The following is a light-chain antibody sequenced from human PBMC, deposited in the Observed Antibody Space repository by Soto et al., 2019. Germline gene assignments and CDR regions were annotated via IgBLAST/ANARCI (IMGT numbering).Light chain of an antibody. CDR2: KNS. Sequence: QAVVTQPPSASEAPGQRVTISCSGSTSNIGYNYVSWYQQLPGTAPKLLIYKNSQRPSGVPDRFSGSKSGTSASLAISGLRSEDEADYYCATWDDTLTAVVFGGGTKLTVL. CDR3: ATWDDTLTAVV. J-gene: IGLJ2*01. CDR1: TSNIGYNY. V-gene: IGLV1-47*01.